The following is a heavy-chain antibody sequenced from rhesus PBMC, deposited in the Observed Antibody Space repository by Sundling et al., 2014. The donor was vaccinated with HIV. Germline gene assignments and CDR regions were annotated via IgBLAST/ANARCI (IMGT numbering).Heavy chain of an antibody. CDR1: GFSLSTSGMG. V-gene: IGHV2-174*02. J-gene: IGHJ4*01. Sequence: QVTLKESGPALVKPTQTLTLTCTFSGFSLSTSGMGVGWIRQPPGKTLEWLAHIYWDDDKRYSTSLKSRLTISKDTSKNQVVLTMTNMDPVDTATYYCARSLKRPFDYWGQGVLVTVSS. CDR3: ARSLKRPFDY. D-gene: IGHD3-40*01. CDR2: IYWDDDK.